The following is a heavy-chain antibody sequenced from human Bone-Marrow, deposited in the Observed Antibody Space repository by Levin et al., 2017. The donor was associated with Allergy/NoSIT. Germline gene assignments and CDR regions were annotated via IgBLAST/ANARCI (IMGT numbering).Heavy chain of an antibody. CDR2: VYWDDDK. CDR1: GFSLTSSPVG. CDR3: AHRDRGGSRGGWETFYLDY. Sequence: SGPTLVKPTQTLSLTCTFSGFSLTSSPVGVAWIRQPPGKALEWLAVVYWDDDKRYSSSLRSRLTITKDTSRNQVVLTVTNMDPTDTATYFCAHRDRGGSRGGWETFYLDYWGQGILVTVSS. J-gene: IGHJ4*02. V-gene: IGHV2-5*02. D-gene: IGHD2-15*01.